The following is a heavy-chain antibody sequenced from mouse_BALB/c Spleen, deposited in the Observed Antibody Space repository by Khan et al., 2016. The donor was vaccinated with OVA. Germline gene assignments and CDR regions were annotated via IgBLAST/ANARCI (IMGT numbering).Heavy chain of an antibody. D-gene: IGHD3-3*01. Sequence: EVQLQESGPGLVKPSQSLSLTCTVTGYSLTSNYAWNWIRQFPGNKLEWMGYINYSGSTSYTPSLKSRTSITRDTSKNQFFMQLNSVTTEDTATYYCARGRAYWGLGTLVTVSS. CDR3: ARGRAY. CDR1: GYSLTSNYA. CDR2: INYSGST. J-gene: IGHJ3*01. V-gene: IGHV3-2*02.